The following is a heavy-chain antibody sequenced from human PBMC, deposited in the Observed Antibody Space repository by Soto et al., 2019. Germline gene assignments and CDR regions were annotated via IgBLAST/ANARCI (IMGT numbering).Heavy chain of an antibody. V-gene: IGHV3-74*01. D-gene: IGHD1-26*01. CDR2: IDGDGSNI. CDR1: GFSFSNNW. CDR3: VRNSHGDD. J-gene: IGHJ4*02. Sequence: EVQLVESGGGLVQPGGSLRLSCAASGFSFSNNWMHWVRQAPGKGLVWVARIDGDGSNIGYSASVRGRFTISRDNAKSTLYLQMNSLRGDATALYYCVRNSHGDDWGQGTRVTVSP.